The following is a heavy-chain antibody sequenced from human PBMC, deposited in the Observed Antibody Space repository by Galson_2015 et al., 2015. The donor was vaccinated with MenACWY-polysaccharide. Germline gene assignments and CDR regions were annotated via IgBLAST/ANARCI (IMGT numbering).Heavy chain of an antibody. CDR1: GFTFSSYD. CDR2: IGTAGDT. D-gene: IGHD1-26*01. CDR3: ARDRGVGAMRGGLDAFDI. J-gene: IGHJ3*02. V-gene: IGHV3-13*01. Sequence: SLRLSCAASGFTFSSYDMHWVRQATGKGLEWVSAIGTAGDTYYPGSVKGRFTISRENAKNSLYLQMNSLRAGDTAVYYCARDRGVGAMRGGLDAFDIRGQGTMVTVSS.